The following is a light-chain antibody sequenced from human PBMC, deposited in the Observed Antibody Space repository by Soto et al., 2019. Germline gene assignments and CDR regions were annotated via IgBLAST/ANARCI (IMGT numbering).Light chain of an antibody. CDR1: TGAVTSGHY. CDR2: DTS. J-gene: IGLJ2*01. CDR3: LLSYRGAGEV. Sequence: QAVVTQEPSLTVSPGGTVTLTCGSSTGAVTSGHYPYWFQQKPGQAPRTLIYDTSNKHSWTPARFSGSLLRGKATLTLSGAQPEDEADYYCLLSYRGAGEVFGGGTKLTVL. V-gene: IGLV7-46*01.